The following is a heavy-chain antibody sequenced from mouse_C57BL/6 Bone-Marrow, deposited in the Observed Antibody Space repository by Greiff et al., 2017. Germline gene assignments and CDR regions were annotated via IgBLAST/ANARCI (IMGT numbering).Heavy chain of an antibody. V-gene: IGHV1-69*01. CDR1: GYTFTSYW. J-gene: IGHJ3*01. CDR3: ARDDYSWFAY. Sequence: QVQLKQPGAELVMPGASVKLSCKASGYTFTSYWMHWVKQRPGQGLEWIGEIDPSDSYTNYNQKFKGKSTLTVDKSSSTAYMQLSSLTSEDSAVYYGARDDYSWFAYWGQGTLVTGSA. CDR2: IDPSDSYT. D-gene: IGHD2-4*01.